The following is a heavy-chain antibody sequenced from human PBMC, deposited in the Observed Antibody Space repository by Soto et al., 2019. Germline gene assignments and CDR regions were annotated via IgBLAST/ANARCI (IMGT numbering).Heavy chain of an antibody. J-gene: IGHJ4*02. V-gene: IGHV4-34*01. CDR2: INHSGST. D-gene: IGHD5-12*01. CDR3: ASDSSGYEIYFDY. Sequence: PSETLSLTCAVYGGSFSGYYWSWIRQPPGKGLEWIGEINHSGSTNYNPSLKSRVTISVDTSKNQFSLKLSSVAAADTAVYYCASDSSGYEIYFDYWGQGTLVTVSS. CDR1: GGSFSGYY.